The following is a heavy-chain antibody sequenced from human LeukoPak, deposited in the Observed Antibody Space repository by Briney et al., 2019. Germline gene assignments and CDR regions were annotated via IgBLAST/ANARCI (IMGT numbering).Heavy chain of an antibody. D-gene: IGHD6-19*01. Sequence: GGSRRLSCAASGFTFRTYGMHWDRQAPGKGLEWVAVIWYDGSEKYYADSVKGRFTISRDNFKNILHLQMDSLRVEDTAVYYCAKDLGSGWYYFDNWGQGTLVTVSS. J-gene: IGHJ4*02. CDR2: IWYDGSEK. V-gene: IGHV3-33*06. CDR1: GFTFRTYG. CDR3: AKDLGSGWYYFDN.